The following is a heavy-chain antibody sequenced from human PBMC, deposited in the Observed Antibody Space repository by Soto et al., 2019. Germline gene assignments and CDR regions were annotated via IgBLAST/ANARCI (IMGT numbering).Heavy chain of an antibody. CDR3: VRQYSAYDI. J-gene: IGHJ3*02. CDR1: GFTFSAPW. V-gene: IGHV3-74*03. CDR2: INSDGSVT. D-gene: IGHD4-4*01. Sequence: EAQLVESGGGLVQPGGSLRPSGVASGFTFSAPWMKWVRKVPGERPPWVSRINSDGSVTAEADSVRGRVTISRDNAKNTLYLQMNSLRVYDTAMYYCVRQYSAYDIWGQGTMVSVSS.